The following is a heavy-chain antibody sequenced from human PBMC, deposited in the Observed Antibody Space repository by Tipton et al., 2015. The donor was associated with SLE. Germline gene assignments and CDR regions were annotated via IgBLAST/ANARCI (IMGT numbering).Heavy chain of an antibody. Sequence: TLSLTCAVYGGSFSGYYWSWIRQPPGKGLEWIGEINHSGSTNYNPSLKSRVTISVDTSKNQFSLKLSSVTAADTAVYYCARQGGYSGYGRPHWFDPWGQGTLVTVSS. CDR3: ARQGGYSGYGRPHWFDP. V-gene: IGHV4-34*01. J-gene: IGHJ5*02. CDR1: GGSFSGYY. CDR2: INHSGST. D-gene: IGHD5-12*01.